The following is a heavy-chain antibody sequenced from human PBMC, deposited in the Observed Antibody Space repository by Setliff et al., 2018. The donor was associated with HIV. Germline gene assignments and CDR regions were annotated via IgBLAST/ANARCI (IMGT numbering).Heavy chain of an antibody. Sequence: PGESLKISCAVSGLTFSRYGFHWVRQVPGKGLDWVTFIQYDESNKYYGDSVRGRFTISRDNSKNTLYLQMNSLRSEDTAVYFCGKSFNSGPTNWNIDVWGTGTTVTVSS. J-gene: IGHJ6*03. CDR2: IQYDESNK. D-gene: IGHD1-20*01. CDR1: GLTFSRYG. CDR3: GKSFNSGPTNWNIDV. V-gene: IGHV3-30*02.